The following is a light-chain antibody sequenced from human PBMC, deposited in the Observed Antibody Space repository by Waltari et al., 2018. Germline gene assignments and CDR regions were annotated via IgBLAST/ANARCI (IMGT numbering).Light chain of an antibody. V-gene: IGKV2-30*02. CDR1: KSLVHSDGNTY. CDR3: MQGTHWPLT. Sequence: DVVMTQSPLSLPVTLGQPASISCKSSKSLVHSDGNTYLAWFQQRPGQSPRRLIYKVSNRDSGVPDRFSASGSGTDFTLKISRVEAEDVGVYYCMQGTHWPLTFGGGTNVEIK. CDR2: KVS. J-gene: IGKJ4*01.